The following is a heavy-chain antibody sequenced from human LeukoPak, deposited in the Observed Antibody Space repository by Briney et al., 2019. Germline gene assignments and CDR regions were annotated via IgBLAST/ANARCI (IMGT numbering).Heavy chain of an antibody. D-gene: IGHD1-26*01. V-gene: IGHV4-38-2*02. CDR3: ARGTVVGATFDY. Sequence: SETLSLTCTVSDYSISSGYYWSWIRQPPGKGLEWIGSIYYSGSTYYNPSLKSRVTISVDTSKNQFSLKLSSVTAADTAVYYCARGTVVGATFDYWGQGTLVTVSS. CDR1: DYSISSGYY. CDR2: IYYSGST. J-gene: IGHJ4*02.